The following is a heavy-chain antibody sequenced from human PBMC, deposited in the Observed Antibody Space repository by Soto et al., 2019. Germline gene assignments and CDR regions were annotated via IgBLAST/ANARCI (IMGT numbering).Heavy chain of an antibody. CDR2: ITPILDVA. D-gene: IGHD2-21*02. Sequence: QLQLVQSGAEVKRPGSSVKVSCKASGGTFSNYSITWVRQAPGQGLECMGRITPILDVAKYAQKFQGRVTITADKSTTTVYMELSSLRSEDTAVYYCASTYCGGDCFSLHWGQRTLVTVSS. V-gene: IGHV1-69*02. J-gene: IGHJ4*02. CDR1: GGTFSNYS. CDR3: ASTYCGGDCFSLH.